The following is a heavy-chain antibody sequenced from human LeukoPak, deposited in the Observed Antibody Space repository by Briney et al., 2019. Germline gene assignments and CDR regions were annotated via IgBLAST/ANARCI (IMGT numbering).Heavy chain of an antibody. CDR1: GFTFSSYG. J-gene: IGHJ4*02. Sequence: GGSLRLSCAASGFTFSSYGMHWVRQAPGKGLEWVAFIRYDGSNKYYADSVKGRFTISRDNSKNTLYLQMNSLRAEDTAVYYCAKDRGRFLEWLSAIDYWGQGTLVTVSS. D-gene: IGHD3-3*01. V-gene: IGHV3-30*02. CDR2: IRYDGSNK. CDR3: AKDRGRFLEWLSAIDY.